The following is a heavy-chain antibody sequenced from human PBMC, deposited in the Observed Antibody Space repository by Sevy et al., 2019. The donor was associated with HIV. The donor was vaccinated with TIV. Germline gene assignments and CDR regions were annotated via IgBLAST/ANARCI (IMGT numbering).Heavy chain of an antibody. D-gene: IGHD3-10*01. V-gene: IGHV3-7*01. CDR2: IKQDGSEN. CDR3: AGRGFWGRANWFDP. J-gene: IGHJ5*02. Sequence: GGSLRLSCAASGFTFSTYWMSWVRQAPGKGLEWVANIKQDGSENYYVDSVKGRFTISRDNAKNSLYLQMNSLRAEDTAVYYCAGRGFWGRANWFDPWGQGTLVTVSS. CDR1: GFTFSTYW.